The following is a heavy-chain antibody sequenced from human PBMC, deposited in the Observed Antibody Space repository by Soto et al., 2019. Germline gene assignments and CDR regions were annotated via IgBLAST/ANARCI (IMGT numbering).Heavy chain of an antibody. D-gene: IGHD3-3*01. CDR1: GYSFSTYD. V-gene: IGHV1-18*04. J-gene: IGHJ5*02. Sequence: ASVKVSCKASGYSFSTYDISWLRQAPGQGPEWMGRISPKNGNTNYAQNFQDRVTMTADTSSSTAYMELRGLRSDDTAKYYCATSYDSGFDLWGQGTLVTVSS. CDR2: ISPKNGNT. CDR3: ATSYDSGFDL.